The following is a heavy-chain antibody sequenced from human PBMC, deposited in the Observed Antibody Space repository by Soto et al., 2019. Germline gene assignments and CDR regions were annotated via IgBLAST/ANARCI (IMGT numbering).Heavy chain of an antibody. V-gene: IGHV5-10-1*01. D-gene: IGHD2-21*02. J-gene: IGHJ4*02. CDR3: ARLPVVVTAIHPAAV. CDR2: IDPSDSYT. Sequence: PGESLKXSCKGSGYSFTSHWISWVRQMPGKGLEWMGRIDPSDSYTNYSPSFQGHVTFSADKSISTAYLQWSSLKASDTAVYYCARLPVVVTAIHPAAVWGQGTLVTVSS. CDR1: GYSFTSHW.